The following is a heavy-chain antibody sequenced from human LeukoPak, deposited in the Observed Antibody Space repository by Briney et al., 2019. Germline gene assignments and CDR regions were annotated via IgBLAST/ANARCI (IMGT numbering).Heavy chain of an antibody. CDR3: ARGVAGTPLTDY. D-gene: IGHD6-19*01. J-gene: IGHJ4*02. CDR2: INPNSGGT. Sequence: ASVKVSCKSSGYTFTGYFVHWVRQAPGQGLEWMGWINPNSGGTNYAQKFQGRVTMTRDTPISIAYMELSRLRSDDTAVYYCARGVAGTPLTDYWGQGTLVTVSS. CDR1: GYTFTGYF. V-gene: IGHV1-2*02.